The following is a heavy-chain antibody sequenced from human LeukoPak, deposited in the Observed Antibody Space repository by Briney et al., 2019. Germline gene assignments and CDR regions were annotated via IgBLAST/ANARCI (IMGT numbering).Heavy chain of an antibody. CDR2: INHGGST. D-gene: IGHD5-18*01. Sequence: PSETLSLTCAVYGGPFSGYYWSWLRQPPGKGLDWIGEINHGGSTNYNPSLKSRVTISVDTSKNQFSLKLSSVTAADTAVYYCARDLIQAAAGAFDIWGQGTMVTVSS. CDR1: GGPFSGYY. V-gene: IGHV4-34*01. J-gene: IGHJ3*02. CDR3: ARDLIQAAAGAFDI.